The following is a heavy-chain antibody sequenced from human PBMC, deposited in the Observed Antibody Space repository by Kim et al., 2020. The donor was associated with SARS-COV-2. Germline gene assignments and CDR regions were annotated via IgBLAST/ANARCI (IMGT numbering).Heavy chain of an antibody. D-gene: IGHD3-9*01. CDR2: IYHSGST. CDR1: GGSISSSNW. CDR3: ARRHLNYDILTGYPRKAGGMDV. J-gene: IGHJ6*02. V-gene: IGHV4-4*02. Sequence: SETLSLTCAVSGGSISSSNWWSWVRQPPGKGLEWIGEIYHSGSTNYNPSLKSRVTISVDKSKNQFSLKLSSVTAADTAVYYCARRHLNYDILTGYPRKAGGMDVWGQGTTVTVSS.